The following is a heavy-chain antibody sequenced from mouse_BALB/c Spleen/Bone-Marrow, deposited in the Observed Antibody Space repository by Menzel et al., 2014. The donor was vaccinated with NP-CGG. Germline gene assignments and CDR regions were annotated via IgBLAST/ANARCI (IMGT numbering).Heavy chain of an antibody. CDR1: GYTFTDYY. Sequence: SGPELVKPGTSVKMSCKASGYTFTDYYMMWVRQSHGKSLEWIGHINPNTDGTFYNQKFKGKATLTVDKSSSTAYMQLNSLTSEDFAVYYCARSRYFDNWGQGTTLTVSS. J-gene: IGHJ2*01. V-gene: IGHV1-19*01. CDR2: INPNTDGT. CDR3: ARSRYFDN. D-gene: IGHD3-3*01.